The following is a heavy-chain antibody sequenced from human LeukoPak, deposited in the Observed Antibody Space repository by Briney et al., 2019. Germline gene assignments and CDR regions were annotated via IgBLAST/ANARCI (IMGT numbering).Heavy chain of an antibody. D-gene: IGHD6-13*01. CDR2: INAGNGNT. J-gene: IGHJ4*02. Sequence: ASVKVSRKASGYTFTNYGIHWVRQAPGQRLEWMGWINAGNGNTRSSQKLQGRVTITTDTSANTAYMELSSLISEDTAIYFCARVGTSGWYGDSWGQGTRVIVSS. CDR3: ARVGTSGWYGDS. V-gene: IGHV1-3*01. CDR1: GYTFTNYG.